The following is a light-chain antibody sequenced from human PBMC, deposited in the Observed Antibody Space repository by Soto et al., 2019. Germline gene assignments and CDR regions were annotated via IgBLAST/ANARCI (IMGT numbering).Light chain of an antibody. V-gene: IGKV3-20*01. CDR1: QTVSRNN. Sequence: EIVLTQSPGTLSLSPWERAALSCMASQTVSRNNLVWYQQRPGQPPRLLIYGASSRATGIPDRFSGSGSQTDFTLTISRLEPEDFAVYYCQQYGTSPRTFGQGTKVDI. CDR3: QQYGTSPRT. J-gene: IGKJ1*01. CDR2: GAS.